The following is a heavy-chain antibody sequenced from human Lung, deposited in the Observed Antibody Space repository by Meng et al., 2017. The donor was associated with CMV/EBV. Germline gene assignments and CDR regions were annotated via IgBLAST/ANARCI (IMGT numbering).Heavy chain of an antibody. D-gene: IGHD6-6*01. CDR3: AKDLGTSSRSY. V-gene: IGHV3-30*02. CDR1: GFAFRNFG. Sequence: GGSLRLSCAASGFAFRNFGIHWVRQAPGKGLEWVAFIRPDGTDKYYGDSVTGRFTISRDDSKNTLFLQMNSLRPDDTAMYYCAKDLGTSSRSYWGQGTLGTSPQ. CDR2: IRPDGTDK. J-gene: IGHJ4*02.